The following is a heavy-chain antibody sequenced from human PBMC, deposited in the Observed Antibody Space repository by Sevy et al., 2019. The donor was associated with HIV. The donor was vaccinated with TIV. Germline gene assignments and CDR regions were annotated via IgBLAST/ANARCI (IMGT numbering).Heavy chain of an antibody. V-gene: IGHV4-59*01. CDR2: IYYSGST. Sequence: SETLSLTCTVSGGSISSYYWSWIRQPPGKGLEWIGYIYYSGSTNYNPSLKSRVTISVDTSKNQFSLKLSSVTAADTAGYYCARGATYYYDSSGYYGWYFDLWGRGTLVTVSS. CDR1: GGSISSYY. CDR3: ARGATYYYDSSGYYGWYFDL. J-gene: IGHJ2*01. D-gene: IGHD3-22*01.